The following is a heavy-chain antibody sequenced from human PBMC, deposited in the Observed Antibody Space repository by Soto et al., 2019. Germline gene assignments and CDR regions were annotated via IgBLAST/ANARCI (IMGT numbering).Heavy chain of an antibody. D-gene: IGHD3-10*01. J-gene: IGHJ6*02. Sequence: SETLSLTCTVSGGSISSSSYYWDWIRQPPGKGLEWIGSIYYSGSTYYNPSLKSRVTMSVDTSKNQFSLKLSSVTAADTAVYYCARHGITMVRGVIISSYYYYGMDVWGQGTTVTVSS. CDR1: GGSISSSSYY. CDR3: ARHGITMVRGVIISSYYYYGMDV. V-gene: IGHV4-39*01. CDR2: IYYSGST.